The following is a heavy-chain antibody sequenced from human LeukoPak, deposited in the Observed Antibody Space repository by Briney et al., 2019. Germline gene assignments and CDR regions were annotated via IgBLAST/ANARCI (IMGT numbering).Heavy chain of an antibody. Sequence: ASVKVSCKASGGTFGRYAITWVRQAPGQRLEWMGGVSPIYGTSDYAQRFQGRVTITADESTSTAFLEVRSLRSEDTAVHYCARDCSGGRCYGAFDIWGQGTLVIVSS. CDR2: VSPIYGTS. CDR1: GGTFGRYA. CDR3: ARDCSGGRCYGAFDI. V-gene: IGHV1-69*13. J-gene: IGHJ3*02. D-gene: IGHD2-15*01.